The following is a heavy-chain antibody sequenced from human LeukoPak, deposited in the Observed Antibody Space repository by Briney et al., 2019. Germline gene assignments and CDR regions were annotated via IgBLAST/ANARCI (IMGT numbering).Heavy chain of an antibody. CDR2: IYTSGST. Sequence: PSETLSLTCTVSGGSISSYYWSWIRPPPGKGLEWIGHIYTSGSTNYNPSLKSRVTMSVDTSKNQFSLNLSSVTAADAAVYYCARDLGSIGSYYYYMDVWGKGTTVTVSS. CDR1: GGSISSYY. D-gene: IGHD2-15*01. J-gene: IGHJ6*03. CDR3: ARDLGSIGSYYYYMDV. V-gene: IGHV4-4*07.